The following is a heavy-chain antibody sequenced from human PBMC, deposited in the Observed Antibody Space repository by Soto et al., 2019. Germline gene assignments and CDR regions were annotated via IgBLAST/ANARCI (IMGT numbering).Heavy chain of an antibody. CDR1: RAFINSGGFY. D-gene: IGHD1-1*01. CDR2: IFHSGST. J-gene: IGHJ5*02. Sequence: PSETLSLTCSVSRAFINSGGFYYSWIRQPPGKGLEWLGYIFHSGSTLYTPSIRGRLTLSVDTSRNQLSLHLTSVTAADTAVYYCVRGGIAGHWFDPWGQGILVTVSS. CDR3: VRGGIAGHWFDP. V-gene: IGHV4-31*03.